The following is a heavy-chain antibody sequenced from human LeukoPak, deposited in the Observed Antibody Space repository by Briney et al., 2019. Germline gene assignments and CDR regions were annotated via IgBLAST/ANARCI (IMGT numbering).Heavy chain of an antibody. CDR3: ARETSQKGAHYMDV. D-gene: IGHD3-16*01. CDR1: GGSISSYY. V-gene: IGHV4-59*01. J-gene: IGHJ6*03. Sequence: PSETLSLTCTVSGGSISSYYWSWIRQPPGKGLEWIGYIYYSGSTNYNPSLKSRVTISVDPSKNQFSLKLSSVTAADTAVYYCARETSQKGAHYMDVWGKGTTVTISS. CDR2: IYYSGST.